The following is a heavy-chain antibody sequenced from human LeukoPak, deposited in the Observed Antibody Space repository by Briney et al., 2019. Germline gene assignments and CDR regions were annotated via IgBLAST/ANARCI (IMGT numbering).Heavy chain of an antibody. D-gene: IGHD6-19*01. V-gene: IGHV4-59*01. CDR1: GGSISSYY. J-gene: IGHJ5*02. CDR2: IYYSGST. Sequence: PSETLSLTCTVSGGSISSYYWSWIRQPPGKGLEWIGYIYYSGSTNYNPSLKSRVTISVDTSKNQFSLKLSSVTAADTAVYYCARGVSGYSSGWYSWFDPWGQGTLVTVSS. CDR3: ARGVSGYSSGWYSWFDP.